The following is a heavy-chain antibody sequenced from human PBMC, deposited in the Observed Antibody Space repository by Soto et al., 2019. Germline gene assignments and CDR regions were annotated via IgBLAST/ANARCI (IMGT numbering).Heavy chain of an antibody. Sequence: EVKLVESGGGLVQPGGSLRLSCVASGLTVTNNYLSWVRQAPGKGLEWVSIIYRGGTTYYADSVKGRFALSRDNSKNTVYLQMNSLRAEDTAVYYCATKVPSGDADLNGYFDLWGRGTLVTVSS. J-gene: IGHJ2*01. V-gene: IGHV3-66*01. CDR3: ATKVPSGDADLNGYFDL. CDR1: GLTVTNNY. D-gene: IGHD4-17*01. CDR2: IYRGGTT.